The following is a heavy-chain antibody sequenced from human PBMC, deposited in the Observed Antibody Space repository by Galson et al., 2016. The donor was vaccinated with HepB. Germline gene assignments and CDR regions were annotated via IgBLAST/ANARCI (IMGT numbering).Heavy chain of an antibody. CDR1: GYTFTTYN. J-gene: IGHJ4*02. CDR3: TRGDGFWAGWTY. Sequence: CKASGYTFTTYNIHWVRLAPGQGLEWMGIINPSGGSPNYAQKFQGRVTLTSDTSTSTVYMQLGSLRSDDTAVYYCTRGDGFWAGWTYWGQGTLVTVSS. D-gene: IGHD3/OR15-3a*01. V-gene: IGHV1-46*03. CDR2: INPSGGSP.